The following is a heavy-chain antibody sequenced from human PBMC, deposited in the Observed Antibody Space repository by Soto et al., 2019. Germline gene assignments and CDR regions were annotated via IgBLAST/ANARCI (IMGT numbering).Heavy chain of an antibody. CDR3: ARYPPQYAEYFQH. V-gene: IGHV1-69*12. CDR2: IIPIFGIA. CDR1: VGTFSSYA. Sequence: QVQLVQSGAEVKKPGSSVKVSCKASVGTFSSYAISWVRQAPGQGLEWMGGIIPIFGIANYAQKFQGRVTITADESTSTAYMELSSLRSEDTAVYYCARYPPQYAEYFQHWGQGTLVTVSS. D-gene: IGHD4-4*01. J-gene: IGHJ1*01.